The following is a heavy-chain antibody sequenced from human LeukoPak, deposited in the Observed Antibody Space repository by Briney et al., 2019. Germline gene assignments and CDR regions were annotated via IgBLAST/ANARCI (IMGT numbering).Heavy chain of an antibody. D-gene: IGHD2-2*01. CDR2: IFYSGST. V-gene: IGHV4-39*07. J-gene: IGHJ4*02. Sequence: PSETLSLTCTVSGGSISSSSYYWGWIRQPPGKGLEWIGTIFYSGSTYYDPSLKSRVTISVDTSKNQFSLQLSSVTAADTAVYYCARSPTKRVPEDYWGQGTLVTVSS. CDR3: ARSPTKRVPEDY. CDR1: GGSISSSSYY.